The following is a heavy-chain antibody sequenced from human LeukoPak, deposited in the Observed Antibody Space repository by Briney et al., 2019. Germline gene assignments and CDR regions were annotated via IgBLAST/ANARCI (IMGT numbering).Heavy chain of an antibody. V-gene: IGHV4-30-2*01. Sequence: KPSETLSLTCTVSGGSISSGGYYWSWIRQPPGKGLEWIGYIYHSGSTYYNPSLKSRVTISVDRSKNQFSLKLSSVTAADTAVYYCARGYRLNWFDPWGQGTLVTVSS. CDR2: IYHSGST. D-gene: IGHD5-18*01. J-gene: IGHJ5*02. CDR1: GGSISSGGYY. CDR3: ARGYRLNWFDP.